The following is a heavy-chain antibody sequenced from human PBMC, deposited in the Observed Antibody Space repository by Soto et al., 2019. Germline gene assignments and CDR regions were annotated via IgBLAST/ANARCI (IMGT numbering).Heavy chain of an antibody. J-gene: IGHJ5*02. CDR2: VYWDDEK. D-gene: IGHD6-6*01. CDR3: AHRPTLASITARPGWFDP. CDR1: GFSLSTSGVG. Sequence: QITLKESGPTLVKPTQTLTLTCTFSGFSLSTSGVGVGWIRQPPGKALEWLALVYWDDEKRYSPSLKSRLTITKDTSKNQVILTMTNMDPADTATYYCAHRPTLASITARPGWFDPWGQGTLVTVSS. V-gene: IGHV2-5*02.